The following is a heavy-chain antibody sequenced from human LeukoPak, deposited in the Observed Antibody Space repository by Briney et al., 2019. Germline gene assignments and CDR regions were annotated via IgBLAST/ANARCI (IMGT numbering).Heavy chain of an antibody. CDR2: IVPMYDTE. D-gene: IGHD3-22*01. V-gene: IGHV1-69*06. J-gene: IGHJ4*02. CDR1: GGAFSSYA. Sequence: ASVKVSCKGPGGAFSSYAVSWVRQAPRQGLEWMGRIVPMYDTEDCAQRCQGRGTITAVKSTGTVFMELSSLRSEDTGIYYCVRDYDSSGPQKNYFDFWGQGTLVTVSS. CDR3: VRDYDSSGPQKNYFDF.